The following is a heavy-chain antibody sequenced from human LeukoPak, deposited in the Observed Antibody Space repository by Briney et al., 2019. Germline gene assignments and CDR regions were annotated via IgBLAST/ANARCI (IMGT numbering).Heavy chain of an antibody. D-gene: IGHD1-14*01. Sequence: PGKSLRLSCAAPVSTSSNYAMDWVRQAPGKGLEWVAVIWHDGLNKFYADFLKGRFTIYRDNAKNSLYLQMNSRRAEEPAVYYCARGGTHYDYYYIDVWGKGTTVTVSS. J-gene: IGHJ6*03. CDR1: VSTSSNYA. CDR3: ARGGTHYDYYYIDV. V-gene: IGHV3-33*01. CDR2: IWHDGLNK.